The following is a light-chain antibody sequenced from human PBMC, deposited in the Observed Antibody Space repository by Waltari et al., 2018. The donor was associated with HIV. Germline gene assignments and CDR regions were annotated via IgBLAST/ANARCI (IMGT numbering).Light chain of an antibody. CDR3: QSYDSSNQWV. J-gene: IGLJ3*02. CDR1: SASIASNF. Sequence: NFMLAQPHSVSGSPGKTVTMSCTRSSASIASNFVQWYRQRPDSSPTIVIYEDNQRPSGVPGRVSGSSDSSSNSASLTISGLKTEDEADYYCQSYDSSNQWVFGGGTKLTVL. V-gene: IGLV6-57*01. CDR2: EDN.